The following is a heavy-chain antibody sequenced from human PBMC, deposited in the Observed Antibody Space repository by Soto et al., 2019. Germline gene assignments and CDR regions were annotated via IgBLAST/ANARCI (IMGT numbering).Heavy chain of an antibody. CDR1: GFTFTSHG. D-gene: IGHD3-22*01. Sequence: GASVKVSCKASGFTFTSHGFAWVRQAPGQGPEWMGWISAYNGNTNYAQNLQDRVTMTTDTSTSTAYMELRSLRSDDTAVYYCARERYESRGPPVYWGQGTLVTVSS. V-gene: IGHV1-18*04. CDR2: ISAYNGNT. CDR3: ARERYESRGPPVY. J-gene: IGHJ4*02.